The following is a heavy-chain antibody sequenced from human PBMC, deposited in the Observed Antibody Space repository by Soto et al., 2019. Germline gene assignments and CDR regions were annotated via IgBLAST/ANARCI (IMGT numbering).Heavy chain of an antibody. CDR2: VSPENRNA. Sequence: ASVKVSCKASGYTFTSYDINWVRQAPGQGLEYMGWVSPENRNAGYAPQFRGRVSMTTDTSISTAYLELTNLTYEDTAVYYCEVTTGFWGQGTMVTVSS. J-gene: IGHJ4*02. CDR1: GYTFTSYD. D-gene: IGHD1-1*01. CDR3: EVTTGF. V-gene: IGHV1-8*01.